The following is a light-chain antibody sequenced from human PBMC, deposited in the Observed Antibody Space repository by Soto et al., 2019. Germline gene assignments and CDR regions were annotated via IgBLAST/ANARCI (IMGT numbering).Light chain of an antibody. J-gene: IGKJ4*01. CDR2: AAS. CDR1: QSISSY. V-gene: IGKV1-39*01. Sequence: DIQMTQSPPTLPASVGDRVTITCRASQSISSYLNWYQQKPGKAPKLLIYAASSLQSGVPSRFSGSGSGTDFTLTISSLQPEDFATYYCQQSYSTPLTFGGGTQVDIK. CDR3: QQSYSTPLT.